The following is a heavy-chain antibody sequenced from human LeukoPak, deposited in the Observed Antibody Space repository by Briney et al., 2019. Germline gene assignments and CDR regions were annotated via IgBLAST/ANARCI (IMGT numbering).Heavy chain of an antibody. V-gene: IGHV1-8*03. D-gene: IGHD4-11*01. J-gene: IGHJ5*02. Sequence: GASVKVSCKASGYPFSNYNINWVRQATGQGLEWMGWMNPNSGNTDYAQKFQGRVTITRNTSISTAYMELSSLRSEDTAAYYCARGRATLTTHWVDPWGQGTLVTVSS. CDR1: GYPFSNYN. CDR2: MNPNSGNT. CDR3: ARGRATLTTHWVDP.